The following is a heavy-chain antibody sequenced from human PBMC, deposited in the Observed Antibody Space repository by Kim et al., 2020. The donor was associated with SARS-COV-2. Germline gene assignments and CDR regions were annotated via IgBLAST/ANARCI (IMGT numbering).Heavy chain of an antibody. Sequence: GGSPRLSCAASGFTFSDYYMTWIRQAPGKGLEWLSYISSSGSYIVYAESVKGRFSISRDNAKKSLYLQMNSLRAEDTAVYYCARVSSGSSSWYWFDAWGQGTLVTVSS. D-gene: IGHD6-13*01. V-gene: IGHV3-11*05. CDR2: ISSSGSYI. J-gene: IGHJ5*02. CDR3: ARVSSGSSSWYWFDA. CDR1: GFTFSDYY.